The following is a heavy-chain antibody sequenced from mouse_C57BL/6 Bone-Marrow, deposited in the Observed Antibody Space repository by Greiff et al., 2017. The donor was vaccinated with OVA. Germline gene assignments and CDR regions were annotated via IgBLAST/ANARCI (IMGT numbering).Heavy chain of an antibody. CDR3: AREGTMIRDYYYAMDY. CDR2: ISYDGSN. D-gene: IGHD2-4*01. V-gene: IGHV3-6*01. CDR1: CYSLTRGYF. Sequence: EVQLQQSGPGLVKPSQSLSLPCSVPCYSLTRGYFWNWVRQFPGNKLELMGYISYDGSNNYNPTLKNRISITRDTSKNQFFLKLNSMTTEDTATYYCAREGTMIRDYYYAMDYWGQGTSVTVSS. J-gene: IGHJ4*01.